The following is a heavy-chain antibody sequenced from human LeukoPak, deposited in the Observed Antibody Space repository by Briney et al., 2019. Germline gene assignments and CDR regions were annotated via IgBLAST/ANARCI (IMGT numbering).Heavy chain of an antibody. CDR2: INTNTGNP. Sequence: ASVKVSCKASGYTFTNHSINWVRQAPGQGLEYMGWINTNTGNPTYAQAFTGRIVFSLDTSVSTAYLQIRSLKAEDTAVYFCARRSLVQHMDVWGKGTTVIVSS. V-gene: IGHV7-4-1*02. CDR1: GYTFTNHS. D-gene: IGHD3-10*01. CDR3: ARRSLVQHMDV. J-gene: IGHJ6*03.